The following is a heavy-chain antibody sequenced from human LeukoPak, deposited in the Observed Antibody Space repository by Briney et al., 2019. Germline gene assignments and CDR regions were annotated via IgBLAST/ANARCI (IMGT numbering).Heavy chain of an antibody. D-gene: IGHD3-22*01. Sequence: ASVKVSCKASGYTFTGYYMHWVRQAPGQGLEWMGWINPNSGGTNYAQKLQGRVTMTTDKSTSTAYMELRSLRSDDTAVYYCARADPFYDSSGYYESLNPFDYWGQGTLVTVSS. CDR1: GYTFTGYY. CDR3: ARADPFYDSSGYYESLNPFDY. V-gene: IGHV1-2*02. CDR2: INPNSGGT. J-gene: IGHJ4*02.